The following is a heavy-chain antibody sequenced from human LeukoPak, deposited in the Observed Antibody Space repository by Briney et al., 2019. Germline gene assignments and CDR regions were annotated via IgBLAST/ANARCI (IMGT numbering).Heavy chain of an antibody. CDR1: GGSISSSSYY. J-gene: IGHJ6*03. CDR2: IYYSGST. Sequence: PSETLSLTCTVSGGSISSSSYYWGWIRQPPGKGPEWIGSIYYSGSTYYNPSLKSRVTISVDTSKNQFPLKLSSVTAADTAVYYCARVYSSSWENYYYYYYMDVWGKGTTVTVSS. CDR3: ARVYSSSWENYYYYYYMDV. V-gene: IGHV4-39*06. D-gene: IGHD6-13*01.